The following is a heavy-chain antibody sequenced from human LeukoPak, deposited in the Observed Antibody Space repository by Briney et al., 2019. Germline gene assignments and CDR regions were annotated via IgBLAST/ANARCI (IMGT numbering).Heavy chain of an antibody. CDR1: VGSFSGYY. V-gene: IGHV4-34*01. CDR2: INHSGST. Sequence: SETLSLTCAVYVGSFSGYYWSWIRQPPGKGLEWIGEINHSGSTNYNPSLKSRVTISVDTSKNQFSLKLSSVTAADTAVYYCATSSLWFGRKRNYYYYYYMDVWGKGTTVTISS. J-gene: IGHJ6*03. D-gene: IGHD3-10*01. CDR3: ATSSLWFGRKRNYYYYYYMDV.